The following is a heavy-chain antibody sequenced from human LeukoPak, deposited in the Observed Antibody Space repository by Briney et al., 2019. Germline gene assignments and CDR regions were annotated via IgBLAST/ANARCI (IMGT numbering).Heavy chain of an antibody. D-gene: IGHD4-23*01. J-gene: IGHJ4*02. CDR2: IKPNSGGT. V-gene: IGHV1-2*02. Sequence: ASVKVSCKASGYTFTGYYMHWVRQAPGQGLEWMGWIKPNSGGTNYAQKFQGRVTMTRDTSISTAYMELSRLRSDDTAVYYCAREVGLSYGGNSDYWGQGTLVTVSS. CDR1: GYTFTGYY. CDR3: AREVGLSYGGNSDY.